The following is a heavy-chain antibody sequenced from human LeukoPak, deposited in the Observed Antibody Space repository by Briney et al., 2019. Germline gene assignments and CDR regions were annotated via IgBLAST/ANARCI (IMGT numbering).Heavy chain of an antibody. Sequence: PGESLKISWKGSGYRFTSYWIGWVRQMPGKGLEWMGIIYPGDSDTRYSPSFQGQVTISADKSISTAYLQWSSLKASDTAMYYCARHRGYSYGYYYMDVWGKGTTVTVSS. V-gene: IGHV5-51*01. D-gene: IGHD5-18*01. CDR3: ARHRGYSYGYYYMDV. J-gene: IGHJ6*03. CDR1: GYRFTSYW. CDR2: IYPGDSDT.